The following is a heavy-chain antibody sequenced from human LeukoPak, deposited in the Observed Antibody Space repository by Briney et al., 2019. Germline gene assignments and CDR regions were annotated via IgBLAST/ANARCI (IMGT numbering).Heavy chain of an antibody. CDR2: ICVSGGST. V-gene: IGHV3-23*01. Sequence: GGSLRLSCAASGFTFSNYAMSGVRPAPGKGLEWVLAICVSGGSTYYADSVRGRFTISRDNSENTLYMKMNSQRAEDTPVYYYAIARDYWGQETLVSVSS. CDR3: AIARDY. J-gene: IGHJ4*02. CDR1: GFTFSNYA.